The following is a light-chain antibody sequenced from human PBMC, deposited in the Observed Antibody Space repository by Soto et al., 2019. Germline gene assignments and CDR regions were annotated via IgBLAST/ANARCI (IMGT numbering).Light chain of an antibody. CDR1: QSVSSN. CDR2: GAS. CDR3: PWT. J-gene: IGKJ1*01. Sequence: EIVMTQSPATLSVSPGERATLSCRASQSVSSNLAWYQQKPGQAPRLLIYGASTRATGIPARFSGSGSGTEFTLTISSLQSEDLYNNWPPWTFGQGTKVEIK. V-gene: IGKV3-15*01.